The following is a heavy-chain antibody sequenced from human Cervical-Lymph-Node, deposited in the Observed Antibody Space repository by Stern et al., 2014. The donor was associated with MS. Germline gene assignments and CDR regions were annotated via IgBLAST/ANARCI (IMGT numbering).Heavy chain of an antibody. CDR2: MNPNSGHT. V-gene: IGHV1-8*01. Sequence: QVQLVQSGAEVRKPGASVKVSCKASGYTFTSYDINWVRQVTGQGLEWMGWMNPNSGHTGYSQKFQGRVTMTSNNSISTAYLELSSLRSDDTAVYYCTRHLPIPGPPFYAYWGQGTLVTVSS. CDR1: GYTFTSYD. CDR3: TRHLPIPGPPFYAY. J-gene: IGHJ4*02. D-gene: IGHD1-20*01.